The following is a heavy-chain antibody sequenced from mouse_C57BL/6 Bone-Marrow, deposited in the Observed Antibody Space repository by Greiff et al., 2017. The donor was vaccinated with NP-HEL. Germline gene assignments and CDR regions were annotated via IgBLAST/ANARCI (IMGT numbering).Heavy chain of an antibody. CDR1: GYTFTDYN. CDR3: ARRHYGSIDFDY. Sequence: DVQLQESGPELVKPGASVKIPCKASGYTFTDYNVDWVKQSHGKSLEWIGDINPNNGGTIYNQKFKGKATLTVDKSSSTAYMELRSLTSEDTAVYYCARRHYGSIDFDYWGQGTTLTVSS. V-gene: IGHV1-18*01. J-gene: IGHJ2*01. CDR2: INPNNGGT. D-gene: IGHD1-1*01.